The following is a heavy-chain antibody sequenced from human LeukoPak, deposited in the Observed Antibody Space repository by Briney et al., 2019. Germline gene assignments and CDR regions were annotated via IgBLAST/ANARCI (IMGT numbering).Heavy chain of an antibody. CDR1: GFTFSSYT. CDR2: ISDGSSYT. V-gene: IGHV3-11*06. CDR3: AREASGSPGSAFVI. D-gene: IGHD1-26*01. Sequence: GGSLRLSCAASGFTFSSYTMSWIRQAPGKGLEWVSYISDGSSYTKYADSVKGRFTISRDNAKNSLYLQMNSLRAEDTAMYYCAREASGSPGSAFVIWGQGTMVTVSS. J-gene: IGHJ3*02.